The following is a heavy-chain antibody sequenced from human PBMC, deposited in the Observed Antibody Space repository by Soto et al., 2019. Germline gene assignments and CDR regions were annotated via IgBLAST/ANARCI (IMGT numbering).Heavy chain of an antibody. CDR1: GYTFTSYG. Sequence: GASVKVSCKASGYTFTSYGISWVRQAPGQGLEWMGWISAYNGNTNYAQKLQGRVTMTTDTSTSTAYMELRSLRSDDTAVYYCATGHSGYDFPPYYYYYMDVWGKGTTVTVSS. V-gene: IGHV1-18*01. D-gene: IGHD5-12*01. CDR3: ATGHSGYDFPPYYYYYMDV. J-gene: IGHJ6*03. CDR2: ISAYNGNT.